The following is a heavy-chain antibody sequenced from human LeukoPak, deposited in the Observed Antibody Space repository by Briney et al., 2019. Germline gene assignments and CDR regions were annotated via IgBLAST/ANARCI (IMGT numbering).Heavy chain of an antibody. CDR2: TSGSGVNS. V-gene: IGHV3-23*01. CDR3: AKEYSGYDFDY. J-gene: IGHJ4*02. Sequence: GGSLRLSCAASGFTLRSYDMSWVRQAPGKGLEWVAATSGSGVNSYYADSVRGRFTISRDNSQNTLYPQMGSLRAEDTALYYCAKEYSGYDFDYWGQGTLVTVSS. CDR1: GFTLRSYD. D-gene: IGHD5-12*01.